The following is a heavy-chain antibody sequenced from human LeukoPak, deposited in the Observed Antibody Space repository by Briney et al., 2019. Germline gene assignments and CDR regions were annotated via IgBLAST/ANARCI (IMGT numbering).Heavy chain of an antibody. CDR3: ARLILGDPFDY. J-gene: IGHJ4*02. Sequence: PGGSLRLSCAASGFTFSTYWMHWVRQAPGKGLVWVSRINGDGSITTYADSVKGRFTISRDNAKNTLYLQMNSLRAEDTAVYYCARLILGDPFDYWGQGTLVTVSS. CDR2: INGDGSIT. D-gene: IGHD3-16*01. V-gene: IGHV3-74*01. CDR1: GFTFSTYW.